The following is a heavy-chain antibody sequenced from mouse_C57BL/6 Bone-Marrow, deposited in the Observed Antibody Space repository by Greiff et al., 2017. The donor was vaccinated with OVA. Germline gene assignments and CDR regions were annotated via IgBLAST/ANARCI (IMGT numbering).Heavy chain of an antibody. J-gene: IGHJ2*01. D-gene: IGHD1-1*01. CDR1: GYTFTDYY. V-gene: IGHV1-76*01. CDR3: ARGGITTVVGDY. Sequence: QVQLKQSGAELVRPGASVKLSCKASGYTFTDYYINWVKQRPGQGLEWIARIYPGSGNTYYNEKFKGKATLTAEKSSSTAYMQLSSLTSEDSAVYFCARGGITTVVGDYWGQGTTLTVSS. CDR2: IYPGSGNT.